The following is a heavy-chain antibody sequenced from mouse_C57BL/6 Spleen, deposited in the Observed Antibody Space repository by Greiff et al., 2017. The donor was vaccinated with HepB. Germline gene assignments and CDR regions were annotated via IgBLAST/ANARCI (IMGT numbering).Heavy chain of an antibody. CDR2: IQPNSGST. J-gene: IGHJ3*01. D-gene: IGHD2-4*01. CDR1: GYTFTSYW. Sequence: QVQLQQPGAELVKPGASVKLSCKASGYTFTSYWMHWVKQRPGQGLEWIGMIQPNSGSTNYNEKFKSKATLTVDKSSSTAYMQLSSLTSEDSAVYYCASPPIYYDYDGFAYWGQGTLVTVSA. V-gene: IGHV1-64*01. CDR3: ASPPIYYDYDGFAY.